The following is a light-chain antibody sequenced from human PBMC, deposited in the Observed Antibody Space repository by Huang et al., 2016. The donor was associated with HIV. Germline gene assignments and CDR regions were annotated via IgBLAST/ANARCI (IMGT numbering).Light chain of an antibody. CDR3: QQYNKWPPEYT. J-gene: IGKJ2*01. CDR2: AAS. CDR1: QSVNTK. Sequence: VMMSQSPATLAASPGERVTLSCGASQSVNTKLACYQQKPGHPPSLLIYAASTRATGVPARVAGSGSGTEFTLTIDSLQSDDFAVYYCQQYNKWPPEYTFGQGTRLEIK. V-gene: IGKV3-15*01.